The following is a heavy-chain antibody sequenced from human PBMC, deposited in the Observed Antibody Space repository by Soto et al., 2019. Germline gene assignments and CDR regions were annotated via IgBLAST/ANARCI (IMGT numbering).Heavy chain of an antibody. Sequence: SVKVSCKASGGTFSSYAISWVRQAHGQGLEWKRGIIPIFGTATYAQKFQGRDTITPDESTRTASKEMSSLRSEDTALYYCARRRSSAFNYYYGMDVWGQGTTVTVSS. J-gene: IGHJ6*02. D-gene: IGHD6-6*01. CDR1: GGTFSSYA. V-gene: IGHV1-69*13. CDR2: IIPIFGTA. CDR3: ARRRSSAFNYYYGMDV.